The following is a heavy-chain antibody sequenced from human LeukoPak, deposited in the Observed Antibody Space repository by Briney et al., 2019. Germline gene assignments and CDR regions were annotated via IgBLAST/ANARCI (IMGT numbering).Heavy chain of an antibody. CDR1: GGSFSGYY. D-gene: IGHD3-22*01. CDR2: INHSGST. CDR3: ARATMIVVVPNRTRDFDY. Sequence: ASETLSLTYAVYGGSFSGYYWSWIRQPPGKGLEWIGEINHSGSTNYNPSLKSRVTISVDTSKNQFSLKLSSVTAADTAVYYCARATMIVVVPNRTRDFDYWGQGTLVTVSS. J-gene: IGHJ4*02. V-gene: IGHV4-34*01.